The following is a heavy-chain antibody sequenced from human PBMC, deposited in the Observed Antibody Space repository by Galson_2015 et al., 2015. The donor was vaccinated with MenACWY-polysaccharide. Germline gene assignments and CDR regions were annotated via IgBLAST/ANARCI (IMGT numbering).Heavy chain of an antibody. CDR3: AKDRLPRYYYDSRGCFGDY. V-gene: IGHV3-30*18. Sequence: SLRLSCAASGFTFSSYGMHWVRQAPGKGLAWVAVISYDGSSNYYADSVKGRFTVSRDNSKSTLYLQMDSLTDEDTAVYYCAKDRLPRYYYDSRGCFGDYWGQGTLVTVSS. J-gene: IGHJ4*02. CDR1: GFTFSSYG. D-gene: IGHD3-22*01. CDR2: ISYDGSSN.